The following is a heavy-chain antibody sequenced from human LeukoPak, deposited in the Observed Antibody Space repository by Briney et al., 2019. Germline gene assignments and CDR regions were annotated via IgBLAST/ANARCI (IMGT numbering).Heavy chain of an antibody. J-gene: IGHJ4*02. CDR1: GFTFDDYA. Sequence: PGGSLRLSCAASGFTFDDYAMHWVRQAPGKGLEWVSCISSSGSTIYYADSVKGRFTISRDNAKNSLYLQMNSLRAEDTAVYYCARVGEASSLYWGQGTPVTVSS. CDR3: ARVGEASSLY. CDR2: ISSSGSTI. V-gene: IGHV3-48*03.